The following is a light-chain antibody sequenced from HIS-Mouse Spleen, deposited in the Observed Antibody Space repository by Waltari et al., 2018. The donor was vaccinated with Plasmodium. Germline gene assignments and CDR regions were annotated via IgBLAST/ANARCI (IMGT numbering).Light chain of an antibody. CDR3: ISYAGSNNLV. V-gene: IGLV2-8*01. J-gene: IGLJ2*01. CDR2: EAS. CDR1: SSDVGGYNY. Sequence: QSALTQPPSASGSPGQSVTISCTGTSSDVGGYNYVSRYQPHPGKAPKPMIYEASKRPSGVPDRVSGYKSVNTASLTVSGLQGEDEADYYCISYAGSNNLVFGGGTKLTVL.